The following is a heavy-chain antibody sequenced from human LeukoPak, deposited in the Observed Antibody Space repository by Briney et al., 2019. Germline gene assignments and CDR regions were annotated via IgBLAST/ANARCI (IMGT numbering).Heavy chain of an antibody. D-gene: IGHD5-12*01. CDR1: GGSISSYY. CDR2: IYTSGST. V-gene: IGHV4-4*07. CDR3: ARVQYSGYDSVWFDP. J-gene: IGHJ5*02. Sequence: SETLSLTCTVSGGSISSYYWSWIRQPAGKGLEWIGRIYTSGSTNYNPSLKSRVTMSVDTSKNQFSLKLSSVTAADTVVYYCARVQYSGYDSVWFDPWGQGTLVTVSS.